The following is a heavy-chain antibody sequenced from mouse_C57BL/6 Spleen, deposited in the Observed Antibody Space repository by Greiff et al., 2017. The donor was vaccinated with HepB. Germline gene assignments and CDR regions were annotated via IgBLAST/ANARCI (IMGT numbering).Heavy chain of an antibody. Sequence: EVKLVESGGGLVKPGGSLKLSCAASGFTFSSYAMSWVRQTPEKRLEWVATISDGGSYTYYPDNVKGRFTISRDNAKNNLYLQMSHLKSEDTAMYYCARDAPITTVVPYYAMDYWGQGTSVTVSS. CDR1: GFTFSSYA. CDR2: ISDGGSYT. J-gene: IGHJ4*01. V-gene: IGHV5-4*01. D-gene: IGHD1-1*01. CDR3: ARDAPITTVVPYYAMDY.